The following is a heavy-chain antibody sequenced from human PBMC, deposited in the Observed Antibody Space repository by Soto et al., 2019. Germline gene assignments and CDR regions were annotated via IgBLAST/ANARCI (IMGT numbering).Heavy chain of an antibody. V-gene: IGHV1-18*01. CDR3: AREKYGGYFDY. J-gene: IGHJ4*02. CDR1: GGTFSSYA. D-gene: IGHD2-15*01. CDR2: IRAYNGNT. Sequence: ASVKVSCKASGGTFSSYAISWVRQAPGQGLEWMGWIRAYNGNTNYAQKLQGRVTMTTDTSTSTAYMELSSLRSEDTAVYYCAREKYGGYFDYWGQGTLVTVSS.